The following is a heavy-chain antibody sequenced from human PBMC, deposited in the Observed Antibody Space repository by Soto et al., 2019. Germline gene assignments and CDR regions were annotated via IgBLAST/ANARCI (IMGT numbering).Heavy chain of an antibody. Sequence: SATLSLTCVVSGGPISSINWWSWGRQPPGGGRERVWEIYHSRSTNYNPSLKSRFTISVDKSKNKFSLKMTSVTAADTAVYYCARVGGGWTGYYGYGMDVWGQGTTVTVSS. J-gene: IGHJ6*02. D-gene: IGHD3-9*01. CDR2: IYHSRST. CDR1: GGPISSINW. CDR3: ARVGGGWTGYYGYGMDV. V-gene: IGHV4-4*02.